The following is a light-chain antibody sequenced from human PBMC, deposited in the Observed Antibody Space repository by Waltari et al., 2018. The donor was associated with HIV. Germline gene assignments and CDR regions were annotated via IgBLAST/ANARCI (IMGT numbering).Light chain of an antibody. V-gene: IGLV3-1*01. CDR3: QTWDSFIVV. CDR2: QDR. Sequence: SYELTQPPSVSVSPGQTASITCSGDKLGNKNVCWYQPKSGQSPVLVIYQDRRRPSGIPRRFSGSNSGNTATLTISGTQAVDEADYYCQTWDSFIVVFAGGTRLTVL. CDR1: KLGNKN. J-gene: IGLJ2*01.